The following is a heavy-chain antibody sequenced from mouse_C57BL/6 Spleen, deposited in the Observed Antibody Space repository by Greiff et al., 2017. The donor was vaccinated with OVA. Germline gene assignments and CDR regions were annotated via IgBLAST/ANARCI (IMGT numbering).Heavy chain of an antibody. V-gene: IGHV1-64*01. D-gene: IGHD4-1*01. CDR3: AREEGNWDYSDY. CDR1: GYTFTSYW. CDR2: IHPNSGST. Sequence: QVQLQQPGAELVKPGASVKLSCKASGYTFTSYWMHWVKQRPGQGLEWIGMIHPNSGSTNYNEKFKSKATLTVDKSSSTAYMQLSSLTSEDSAVYYCAREEGNWDYSDYWGQGTTLTVSS. J-gene: IGHJ2*01.